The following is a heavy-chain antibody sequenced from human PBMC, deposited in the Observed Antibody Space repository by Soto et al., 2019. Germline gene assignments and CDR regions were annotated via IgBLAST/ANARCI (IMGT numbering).Heavy chain of an antibody. CDR1: GGSISSGGYY. Sequence: SETLSLTCTVSGGSISSGGYYWSWIRQHPGKGLEWIGYIYYSGSTYYNPSLKSRVTISVDTSKNQFSLKLSSVTAADTAVYYCARGRGTYSPDAYGMDVWGQGTTVTVSS. J-gene: IGHJ6*02. V-gene: IGHV4-31*03. D-gene: IGHD3-10*01. CDR3: ARGRGTYSPDAYGMDV. CDR2: IYYSGST.